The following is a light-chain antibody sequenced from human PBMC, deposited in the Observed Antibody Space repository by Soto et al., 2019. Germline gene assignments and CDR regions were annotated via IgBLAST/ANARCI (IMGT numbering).Light chain of an antibody. Sequence: IQLPLLPSPCSASLEARVTITCRSIRSINRYIHWYQQKPGKAPNLLINAASGLQSGVPSRFSGGGSGTDFTLTISNLQPEDFATYFCQQTYSTPFTFGPGTKVDIK. J-gene: IGKJ3*01. V-gene: IGKV1-39*01. CDR3: QQTYSTPFT. CDR2: AAS. CDR1: RSINRY.